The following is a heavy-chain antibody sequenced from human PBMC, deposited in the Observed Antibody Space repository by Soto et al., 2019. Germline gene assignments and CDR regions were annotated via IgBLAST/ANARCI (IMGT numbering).Heavy chain of an antibody. D-gene: IGHD2-8*01. J-gene: IGHJ4*02. CDR3: AKYTAPGFYDANGHLDS. CDR1: GINFDDFA. CDR2: INWDSEDI. Sequence: VQLVESGGGLVQPGGSRRLSCVVSGINFDDFAMHWVRQVPGRGLEWVSGINWDSEDIGYADSVKGRFTIDRDNAKNSLYLQMNRLKAEDTALYYRAKYTAPGFYDANGHLDSWGQGTPVTVSS. V-gene: IGHV3-9*01.